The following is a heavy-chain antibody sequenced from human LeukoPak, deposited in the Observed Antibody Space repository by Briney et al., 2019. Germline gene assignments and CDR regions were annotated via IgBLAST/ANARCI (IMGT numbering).Heavy chain of an antibody. CDR1: GFTFSSYA. V-gene: IGHV3-30-3*01. Sequence: TGGSMRLSCAASGFTFSSYAMSWVRQAPGKGLEWVAVISYDGSNKYYADSVKGRFTISRDNSKNTLYLQMNSLRAEDTAVYYCARVGSYSFDYWGQGTLVTVSS. CDR2: ISYDGSNK. D-gene: IGHD1-26*01. J-gene: IGHJ4*02. CDR3: ARVGSYSFDY.